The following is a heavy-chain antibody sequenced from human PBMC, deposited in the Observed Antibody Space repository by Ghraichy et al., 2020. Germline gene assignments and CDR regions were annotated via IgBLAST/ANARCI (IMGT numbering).Heavy chain of an antibody. D-gene: IGHD3-3*01. CDR1: GGSISSYY. CDR3: ARDSDFWSGNYNHDPFDI. V-gene: IGHV4-4*07. Sequence: SETLSLTCTVSGGSISSYYWNWIRQPAGKGLEWIGRIYTSGSTDYNPSLKSRVTMSVDTSKNQFSLKLTSVTAADTAIYYCARDSDFWSGNYNHDPFDIWGQGTMVTVSS. J-gene: IGHJ3*02. CDR2: IYTSGST.